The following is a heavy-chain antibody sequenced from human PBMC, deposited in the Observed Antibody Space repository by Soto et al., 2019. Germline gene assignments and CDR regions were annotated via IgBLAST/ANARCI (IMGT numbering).Heavy chain of an antibody. D-gene: IGHD2-21*02. CDR3: ATEPRLAYCGGDCYQPFDY. V-gene: IGHV1-24*01. Sequence: ASVKVSCKVSGYTLTELSMHWVRQAPGKGLEWMGGFDPEDGETIYAQKFQGRVTMTEDTSTDTAYMELSSLRSEDTAVYYCATEPRLAYCGGDCYQPFDYWGQGTLVTVSS. CDR1: GYTLTELS. CDR2: FDPEDGET. J-gene: IGHJ4*02.